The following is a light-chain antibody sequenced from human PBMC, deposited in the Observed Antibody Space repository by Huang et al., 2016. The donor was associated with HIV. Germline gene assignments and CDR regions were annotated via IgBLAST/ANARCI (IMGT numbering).Light chain of an antibody. J-gene: IGKJ5*01. V-gene: IGKV3-11*01. Sequence: EIVLTQSPATLSLSPGERATLSCRASQSVSSYLGWYQQKPGQAPRLLIYDVSNRATGITARFSGSGSGTDFTLIISSLEPEDFALYYCQQRSDWPITFGQGTRLEIK. CDR3: QQRSDWPIT. CDR2: DVS. CDR1: QSVSSY.